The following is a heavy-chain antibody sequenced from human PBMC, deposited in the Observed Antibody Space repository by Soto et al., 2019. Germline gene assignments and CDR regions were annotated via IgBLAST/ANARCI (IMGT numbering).Heavy chain of an antibody. CDR2: IFTRDSET. J-gene: IGHJ5*02. CDR3: ARGYYDSGHGYDP. D-gene: IGHD3-10*01. V-gene: IGHV5-51*01. Sequence: GESLKISCKGPGHIFNSHWIGWVRQTPGKGLEWMGLIFTRDSETKTSPSFQGHVSFSVDNSINTVYLQWTSLKTADTGMYFCARGYYDSGHGYDPWGQGNQVTVSS. CDR1: GHIFNSHW.